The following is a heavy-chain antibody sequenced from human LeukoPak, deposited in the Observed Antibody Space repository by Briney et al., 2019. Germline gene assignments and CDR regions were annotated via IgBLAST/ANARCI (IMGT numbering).Heavy chain of an antibody. Sequence: SETLSLTCTVSGGSINSSSYYWGWIRQPPGKGLEWIGSIYYSGSTYYNPSLKSRVTISVDTSKNQFSLKLSSVTAADTAVYYCASPLSWGYKGPAYYYYYYMDVWGKGTTVTVSS. CDR1: GGSINSSSYY. D-gene: IGHD5-18*01. J-gene: IGHJ6*03. CDR2: IYYSGST. V-gene: IGHV4-39*01. CDR3: ASPLSWGYKGPAYYYYYYMDV.